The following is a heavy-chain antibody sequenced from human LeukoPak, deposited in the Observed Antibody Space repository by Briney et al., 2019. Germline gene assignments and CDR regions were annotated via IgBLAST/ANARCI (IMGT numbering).Heavy chain of an antibody. CDR3: ARRGGTPTDAFDI. CDR2: IFTFNGKT. CDR1: GFTFSTYG. V-gene: IGHV1-18*01. J-gene: IGHJ3*02. Sequence: ASVKLSCNASGFTFSTYGISWVRQAPGQGLEWMGWIFTFNGKTNYAQKFQGRVTMTTDTSTATAYLEVRSLRSDDTAVYFCARRGGTPTDAFDIWGEGTAVTVSS.